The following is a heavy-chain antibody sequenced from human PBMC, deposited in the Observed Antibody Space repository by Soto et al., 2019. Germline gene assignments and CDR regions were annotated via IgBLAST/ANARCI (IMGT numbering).Heavy chain of an antibody. Sequence: PSETLSLTCTVSGGSISSYYWSWVRQPPGRGLEWIGFIYNSGSTNYNPSLKSRVTISIDTSKNQFSLKLTSVTAADTAVYYCAREKITGLFDYGGQGTLVTVSS. CDR2: IYNSGST. V-gene: IGHV4-59*12. CDR1: GGSISSYY. J-gene: IGHJ4*02. D-gene: IGHD2-8*02. CDR3: AREKITGLFDY.